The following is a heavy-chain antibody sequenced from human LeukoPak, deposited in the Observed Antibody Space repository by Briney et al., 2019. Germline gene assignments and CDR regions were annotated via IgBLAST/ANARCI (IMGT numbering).Heavy chain of an antibody. CDR2: IYTSGST. CDR1: GGPISSYY. J-gene: IGHJ6*03. V-gene: IGHV4-4*07. D-gene: IGHD6-6*01. Sequence: PSETLSLTCTVSGGPISSYYWSWIRQPAGKGLEWIGRIYTSGSTNYNPSLKSRVTMSVDTSKNQFSLKLSSVTAADTAVYYCARDESSSSLYYYYYMDVWGKGTTVTVSS. CDR3: ARDESSSSLYYYYYMDV.